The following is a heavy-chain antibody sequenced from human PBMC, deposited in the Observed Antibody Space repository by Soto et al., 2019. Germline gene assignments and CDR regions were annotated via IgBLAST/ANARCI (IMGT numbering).Heavy chain of an antibody. J-gene: IGHJ5*02. CDR2: INPVNGNT. V-gene: IGHV1-3*01. Sequence: QVQLVQSGAEVKKPGASVMLSCKASGYTFTTYTMNWVRQAPGQRLEWMGWINPVNGNTKSSQKFQDRVIITRDTSASTASMELRSLRSEDTAVYYCARGIATGQLAPWGQGTLVIVSS. D-gene: IGHD6-13*01. CDR1: GYTFTTYT. CDR3: ARGIATGQLAP.